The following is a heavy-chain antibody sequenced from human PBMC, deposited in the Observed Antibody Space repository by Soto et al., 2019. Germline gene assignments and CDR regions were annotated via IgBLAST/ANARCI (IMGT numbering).Heavy chain of an antibody. CDR2: IIPILGIA. Sequence: QVQLVQSGAEVKKPGSSVKVSCKASGGTFSSYTISWVRQAPGQGLEWMGRIIPILGIANYAQKFQGRVTITADKSTSTAYMELSSLRSEDTAVYYCARELSDSSGYDDYWGQGTLVTVSS. V-gene: IGHV1-69*08. D-gene: IGHD3-22*01. CDR3: ARELSDSSGYDDY. CDR1: GGTFSSYT. J-gene: IGHJ4*02.